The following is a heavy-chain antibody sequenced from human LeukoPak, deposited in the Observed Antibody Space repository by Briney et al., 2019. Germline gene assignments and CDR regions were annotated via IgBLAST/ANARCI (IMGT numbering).Heavy chain of an antibody. CDR1: GFTVSSNY. Sequence: GGSLRLSCAASGFTVSSNYMSWVRQAPGKGLEWVSVIYSGGSTYYADSVKGRFTISRDNSKNALYLQMNSLRAEDTAVYYCARSPSHYYGMDVWGQGTTVTVSS. J-gene: IGHJ6*02. CDR3: ARSPSHYYGMDV. CDR2: IYSGGST. V-gene: IGHV3-66*01.